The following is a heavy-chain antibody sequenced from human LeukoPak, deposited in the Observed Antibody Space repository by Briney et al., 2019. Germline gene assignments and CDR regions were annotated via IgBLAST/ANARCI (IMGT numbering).Heavy chain of an antibody. D-gene: IGHD5-18*01. J-gene: IGHJ4*02. CDR3: AKDRIRRPGASYVLFDS. Sequence: GGSLRLSCAASGFTFNDYAMNWVRQAPGQGLQWVSTISDGAGGTYYADSVKGRFTVSRDNSKNTLYLQMNSLRAEDTAIYFCAKDRIRRPGASYVLFDSWGQGTLVTVSS. V-gene: IGHV3-23*01. CDR1: GFTFNDYA. CDR2: ISDGAGGT.